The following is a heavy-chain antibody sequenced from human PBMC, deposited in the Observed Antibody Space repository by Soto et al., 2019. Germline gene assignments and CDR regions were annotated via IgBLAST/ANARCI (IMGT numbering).Heavy chain of an antibody. CDR1: GFTLGSYE. CDR3: ARVEDRSGWYFNL. V-gene: IGHV3-48*03. CDR2: INTSGRTI. Sequence: EEQLVESGGGLVQPGGSLRLSCAASGFTLGSYEMNWVRQAPGKGLEWVSYINTSGRTIYYADSVKGRFTISRDNAKRSLYLQMDSLRAEDTAVYYCARVEDRSGWYFNLWGRGTLVTVSS. J-gene: IGHJ2*01.